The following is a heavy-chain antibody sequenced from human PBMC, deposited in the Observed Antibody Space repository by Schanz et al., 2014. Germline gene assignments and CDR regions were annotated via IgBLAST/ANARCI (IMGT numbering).Heavy chain of an antibody. CDR3: SKDRPSSGCGAVDV. J-gene: IGHJ4*02. CDR2: ITRQGTT. D-gene: IGHD6-19*01. V-gene: IGHV3-23*01. CDR1: GFTVNNYA. Sequence: EAQLLESGGGLVQPGGSLRLSCTVSGFTVNNYAMNWVRQAPGRGLEWVSGITRQGTTYYADFVKGRCSISRDLSSNNMYLQMKSMRASDSAMDDCSKDRPSSGCGAVDVWGQGTQVTVSS.